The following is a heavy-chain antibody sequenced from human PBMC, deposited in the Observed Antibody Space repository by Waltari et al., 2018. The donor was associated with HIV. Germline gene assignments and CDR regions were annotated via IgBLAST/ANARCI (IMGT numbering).Heavy chain of an antibody. CDR1: GHNFAGYW. CDR3: ARRKGDYRTAFDI. D-gene: IGHD4-17*01. V-gene: IGHV5-51*01. Sequence: EETLVQSGAEVKEPGESLKISCKSLGHNFAGYWVGWGRPMPGKGLEWMGVIYPGDSDAVYSPSFQGRVIMSTDSSISTVYLQWSSLRASDTAMYYCARRKGDYRTAFDIWGQGTMVTASS. J-gene: IGHJ3*02. CDR2: IYPGDSDA.